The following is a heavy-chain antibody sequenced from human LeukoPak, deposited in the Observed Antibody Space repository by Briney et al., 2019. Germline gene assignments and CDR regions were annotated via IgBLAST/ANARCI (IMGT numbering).Heavy chain of an antibody. V-gene: IGHV4-30-2*01. Sequence: SETLSLTCAVSGGSISSGGYSWSWIRQPPGKGLEWIGYIYHSGSTYYNPSLKSRVTISVDRSMNQFSLKLSSVTAADTAAYYCARVRSAEYYFDYWGQGTLVTVSS. CDR3: ARVRSAEYYFDY. J-gene: IGHJ4*02. CDR2: IYHSGST. CDR1: GGSISSGGYS. D-gene: IGHD2-15*01.